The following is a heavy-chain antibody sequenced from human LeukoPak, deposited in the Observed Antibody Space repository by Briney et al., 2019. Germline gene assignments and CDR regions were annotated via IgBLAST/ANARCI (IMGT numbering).Heavy chain of an antibody. CDR2: IRVSDGAR. CDR1: GFNFPTYA. Sequence: GGSLRLSCAASGFNFPTYAMQWVHQAPGKGLEWVSSIRVSDGARFYADSVKGRFTTSRDNSKNTLSLQMNGLRPEDTAVYYCAKSWGYTRPYYNYMDVWGKGTTVTVSS. D-gene: IGHD3-16*02. J-gene: IGHJ6*03. V-gene: IGHV3-23*01. CDR3: AKSWGYTRPYYNYMDV.